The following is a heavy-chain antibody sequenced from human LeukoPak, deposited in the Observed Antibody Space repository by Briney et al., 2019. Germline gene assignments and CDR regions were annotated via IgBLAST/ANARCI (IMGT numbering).Heavy chain of an antibody. J-gene: IGHJ4*02. CDR1: GGPFSGSY. V-gene: IGHV4-34*01. D-gene: IGHD3-10*02. Sequence: SETLSLTCAVYGGPFSGSYWSWIRQPPGKGLEWIGEINHSGSTNYNPSLKSRVTISVDTSKNQFSLKLSSVTAADTAVYYCVCSGSYYEFDYWGQGTLVTVSS. CDR3: VCSGSYYEFDY. CDR2: INHSGST.